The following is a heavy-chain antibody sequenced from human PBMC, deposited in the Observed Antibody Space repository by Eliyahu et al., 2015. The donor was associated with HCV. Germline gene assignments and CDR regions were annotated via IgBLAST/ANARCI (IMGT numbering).Heavy chain of an antibody. V-gene: IGHV3-53*01. CDR1: GFTVSSNY. D-gene: IGHD3-16*01. J-gene: IGHJ4*02. CDR2: FIXGGVI. CDR3: VGGDEN. Sequence: EVQLVESGGGLIQPGGSLRLSCAASGFTVSSNYMNWVRPAPGEGPGGGLGXFIXGGVIHYADFVKGRFTISRDNSKNTLFLQMNSLRAEDTAVYYCVGGDENWGQGTLVTVS.